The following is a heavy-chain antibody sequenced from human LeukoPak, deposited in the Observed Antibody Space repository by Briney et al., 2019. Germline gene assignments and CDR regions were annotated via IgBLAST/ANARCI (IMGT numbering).Heavy chain of an antibody. V-gene: IGHV3-23*01. D-gene: IGHD6-13*01. CDR3: ARSVRIAANV. Sequence: GSLRLSCSASGFTFNTYSMTWVRQAPGKGLEWVSSISGSAASTYYADSVKGRFTISRDSSKNTLYLQMNSLRAEDTAIYYCARSVRIAANVWGQGTLVTVSS. CDR1: GFTFNTYS. J-gene: IGHJ4*02. CDR2: ISGSAAST.